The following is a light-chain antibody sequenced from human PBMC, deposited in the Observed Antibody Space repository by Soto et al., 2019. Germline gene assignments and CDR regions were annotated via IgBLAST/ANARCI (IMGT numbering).Light chain of an antibody. CDR1: SSDVGGYNF. CDR3: SSFTSSDTLVV. Sequence: QSALTQPASVSGSPGQLITISFTGTSSDVGGYNFVSWYQHHPAKAPKLMIYDVSNRPSGVSNRFSGSKSGNTASLTISGRQAEDEADYYCSSFTSSDTLVVFGGGTKLTVL. J-gene: IGLJ2*01. V-gene: IGLV2-14*03. CDR2: DVS.